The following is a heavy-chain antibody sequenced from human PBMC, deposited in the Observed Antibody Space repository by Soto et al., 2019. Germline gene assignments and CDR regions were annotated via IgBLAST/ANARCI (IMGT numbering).Heavy chain of an antibody. CDR1: GGSISSGGYY. CDR2: IYYSGST. V-gene: IGHV4-31*03. D-gene: IGHD5-18*01. Sequence: SETLSLTCTVSGGSISSGGYYWSWIRQHPGKGLEWIGYIYYSGSTYYNPSLKSRVTISVDTSKNQFSLKLSSVTAADTAVYYCARAPDRGDSYGYFDYWGQGTLVTVS. J-gene: IGHJ4*02. CDR3: ARAPDRGDSYGYFDY.